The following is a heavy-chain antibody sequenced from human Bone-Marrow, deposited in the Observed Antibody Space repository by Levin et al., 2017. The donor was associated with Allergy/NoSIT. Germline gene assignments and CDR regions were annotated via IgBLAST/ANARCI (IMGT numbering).Heavy chain of an antibody. CDR2: IIPIFGTA. Sequence: ASVKVSCKASGGTFSSYAISWVRQAPGQGLEWMGGIIPIFGTANYAQKFQGRVTITADKSTSTAYMELSSLRSEDTAVYYCARDRVAVAYYAFDIWGQGTMVTVSS. CDR3: ARDRVAVAYYAFDI. J-gene: IGHJ3*02. D-gene: IGHD6-19*01. V-gene: IGHV1-69*06. CDR1: GGTFSSYA.